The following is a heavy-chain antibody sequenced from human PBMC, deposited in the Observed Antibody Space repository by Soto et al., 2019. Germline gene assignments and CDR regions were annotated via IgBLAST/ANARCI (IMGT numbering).Heavy chain of an antibody. D-gene: IGHD3-9*01. CDR3: AKPASNDILTGPFDY. CDR1: GFSFDDNA. Sequence: GGWMRLSWAASGFSFDDNAMHWVGHASGKGLEWVSLISWDGGSTYYADSVKGRFTISRDNSKNSLYLQMNSLRAEDTALYYCAKPASNDILTGPFDYWGQGTLVTVSS. CDR2: ISWDGGST. V-gene: IGHV3-43D*04. J-gene: IGHJ4*02.